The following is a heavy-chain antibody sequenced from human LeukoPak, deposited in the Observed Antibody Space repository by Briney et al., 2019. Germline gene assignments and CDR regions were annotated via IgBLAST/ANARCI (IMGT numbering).Heavy chain of an antibody. CDR2: VSATGYTT. CDR1: GFTFSSYG. Sequence: GGTLRLSCVASGFTFSSYGMSWVRQAPGKGLEWVSYVSATGYTTSYADSVKGRFTISRDNAKNSLYLQMNSLRAEDTALYYCARDPVPTLWGQGTLVIVSS. CDR3: ARDPVPTL. V-gene: IGHV3-48*04. J-gene: IGHJ4*02.